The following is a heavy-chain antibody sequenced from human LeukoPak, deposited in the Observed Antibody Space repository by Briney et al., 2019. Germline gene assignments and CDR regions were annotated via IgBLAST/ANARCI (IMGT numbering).Heavy chain of an antibody. CDR3: ARGPDIVVVVADNWFDP. Sequence: SETLSLTCAVYGGSFSGYYWSWIRQPPGKGLEWIGEINHSGSTNYNPSLKSRVTISVDTSKNQFSLKLSSVTAADTAVYYCARGPDIVVVVADNWFDPWGQGTLVTVSS. V-gene: IGHV4-34*01. CDR2: INHSGST. J-gene: IGHJ5*02. CDR1: GGSFSGYY. D-gene: IGHD2-15*01.